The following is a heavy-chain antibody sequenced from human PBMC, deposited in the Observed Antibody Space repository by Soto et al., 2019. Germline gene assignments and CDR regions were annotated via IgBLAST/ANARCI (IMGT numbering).Heavy chain of an antibody. V-gene: IGHV1-18*01. CDR1: GYTFTSYG. CDR2: ISAYNGNT. D-gene: IGHD3-10*01. J-gene: IGHJ4*02. CDR3: AGGWSGECVYYFAY. Sequence: QVQLVQSGAEVKKPGASVKVSCKASGYTFTSYGISWVRQAPGQGLEWMGWISAYNGNTNYAEKLQGRVTMTTDTSTSTAYTELRSLRSDDTAVYYCAGGWSGECVYYFAYWGQGTLVTVSS.